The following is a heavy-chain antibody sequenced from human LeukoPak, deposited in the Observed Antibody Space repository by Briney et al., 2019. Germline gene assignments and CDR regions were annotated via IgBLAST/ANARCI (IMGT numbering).Heavy chain of an antibody. Sequence: GESLKISCKGSGYNFPNFWIAWVRQMPGEGLEWMGIIYPGDSDTRYSPSFQGQVTISADKSISTAYLRWSSLKTSDTAMYYCARRPSVVTATADDYWGQGTLVTVSS. J-gene: IGHJ4*02. CDR3: ARRPSVVTATADDY. V-gene: IGHV5-51*01. D-gene: IGHD2-15*01. CDR2: IYPGDSDT. CDR1: GYNFPNFW.